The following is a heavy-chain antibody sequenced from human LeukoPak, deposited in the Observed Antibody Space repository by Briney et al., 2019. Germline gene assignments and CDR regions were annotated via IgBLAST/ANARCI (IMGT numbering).Heavy chain of an antibody. CDR2: IRYDGSEK. J-gene: IGHJ6*03. CDR1: GFTFSSYG. CDR3: AKDASHCCGCNWPMYCYYMDV. Sequence: PGGSLRLSCAASGFTFSSYGMHWVRQAPGKGLEWVAFIRYDGSEKYYANSVEGRFTISRDYSKNALYLQMNSLRAEDTAVYYCAKDASHCCGCNWPMYCYYMDVGGEGTTLTVS. V-gene: IGHV3-30*02. D-gene: IGHD2-21*02.